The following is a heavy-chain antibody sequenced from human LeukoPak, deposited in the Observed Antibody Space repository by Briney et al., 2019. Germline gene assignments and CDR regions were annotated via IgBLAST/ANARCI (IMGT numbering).Heavy chain of an antibody. V-gene: IGHV5-51*01. CDR2: IYPGDSDT. Sequence: GESLKISCKGSGYSFTSYWIGWVRQMPGKGLEWMGIIYPGDSDTRYSPSFQGQVTISADKSISTAYLQWSSLKASDTAMYYCARLPVTMYYDILTGPDYWGQGTLVTVSS. J-gene: IGHJ4*02. CDR1: GYSFTSYW. CDR3: ARLPVTMYYDILTGPDY. D-gene: IGHD3-9*01.